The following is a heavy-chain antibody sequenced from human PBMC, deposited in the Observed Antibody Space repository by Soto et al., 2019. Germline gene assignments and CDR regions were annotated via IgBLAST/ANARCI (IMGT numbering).Heavy chain of an antibody. CDR1: GGSISSAGIY. D-gene: IGHD4-4*01. Sequence: QVQLQESGPGLVKPSQTLSLTCTVSGGSISSAGIYWSWIRQHPGKGLEWIGYVFYSGITYYNPSLKSRLTISVDTSNNQFSLNLTSVTAADTAIYYCARRHRPSYTSDYWGQGTLVTVSS. V-gene: IGHV4-31*03. CDR2: VFYSGIT. CDR3: ARRHRPSYTSDY. J-gene: IGHJ4*02.